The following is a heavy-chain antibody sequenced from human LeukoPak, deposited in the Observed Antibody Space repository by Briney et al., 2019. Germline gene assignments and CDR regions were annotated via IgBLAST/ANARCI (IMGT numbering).Heavy chain of an antibody. CDR1: GFTFSSYG. Sequence: GGSLRLSCAASGFTFSSYGMPWVRQAPGKGLEWVAVIWYDGSNKYYADSVKGRFTISRDNSKNTLYLQMNSLRAEDTAVYYCARGLDAGYYDSSGYSDYFDYWGQGTLVTVSS. J-gene: IGHJ4*02. D-gene: IGHD3-22*01. CDR2: IWYDGSNK. V-gene: IGHV3-33*01. CDR3: ARGLDAGYYDSSGYSDYFDY.